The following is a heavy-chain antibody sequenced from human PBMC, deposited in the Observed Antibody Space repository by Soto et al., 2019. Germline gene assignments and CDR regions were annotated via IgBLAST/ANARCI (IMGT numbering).Heavy chain of an antibody. D-gene: IGHD2-15*01. CDR3: AKGGWEVVAAYDY. CDR2: ISGGGGST. Sequence: GGSLRLSCAASGFTFSSYAMSWVRQAPGKGLEWVSVISGGGGSTYYADSVKGRFTISRDNSKNTLYLQMNSLRAEDTAVYYCAKGGWEVVAAYDYWGQGTLVTVSS. J-gene: IGHJ4*02. V-gene: IGHV3-23*01. CDR1: GFTFSSYA.